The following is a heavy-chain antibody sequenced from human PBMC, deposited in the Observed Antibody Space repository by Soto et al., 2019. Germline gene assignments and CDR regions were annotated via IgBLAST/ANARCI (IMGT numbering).Heavy chain of an antibody. V-gene: IGHV4-4*02. Sequence: QVQLQESGPGLVKPSGTLSLTCAVSGGSISSNNWWSWVRQPPGKGLEWIGEIFHSGSTHYSQSLKTRVTISVAKSKNHVSLNLSSLTDADTAVYYCARVYSGSYSDSWGQGTLVTVSS. CDR2: IFHSGST. CDR1: GGSISSNNW. J-gene: IGHJ4*02. CDR3: ARVYSGSYSDS. D-gene: IGHD1-26*01.